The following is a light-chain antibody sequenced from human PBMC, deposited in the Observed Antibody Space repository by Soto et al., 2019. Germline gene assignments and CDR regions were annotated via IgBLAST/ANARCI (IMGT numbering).Light chain of an antibody. Sequence: EIVLTQSPATLSLSPGEGVTLSCRASQSVSSYLAWYQQKPGQAPRLLIYDAFNRATGIPDRFSGSGSGTDFTLTISSLEPEDFAVYDCQQRSNWPPEFTFGQGTKLEI. CDR1: QSVSSY. J-gene: IGKJ2*01. CDR2: DAF. CDR3: QQRSNWPPEFT. V-gene: IGKV3-11*01.